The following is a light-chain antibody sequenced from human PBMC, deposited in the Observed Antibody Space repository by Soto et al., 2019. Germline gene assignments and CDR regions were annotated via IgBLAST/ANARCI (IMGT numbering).Light chain of an antibody. Sequence: QSVLTQSPSASASLGASVKLTCTLSSGHSSYAIAWHQQQPEKGPRYLMKLNSDGSHSKGDGIPDRFSGSSSGAERYLTISGLQSEDEADYYCQTWGTGIPVVFGGGTQLTVL. J-gene: IGLJ2*01. V-gene: IGLV4-69*01. CDR2: LNSDGSH. CDR1: SGHSSYA. CDR3: QTWGTGIPVV.